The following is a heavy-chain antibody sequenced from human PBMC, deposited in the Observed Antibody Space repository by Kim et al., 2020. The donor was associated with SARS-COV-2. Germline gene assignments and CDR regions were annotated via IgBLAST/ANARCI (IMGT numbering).Heavy chain of an antibody. D-gene: IGHD2-15*01. Sequence: SVKVSCKASGGTFSSYAISWVRQAPGQGLEWMGGIIPIFGTANYAQKFQGRVTITADESTSTAYMELSSLRSEGTAVYYCARRYCSGGTCYSGSYYYYYCGMDVWGQGTTVTVSS. V-gene: IGHV1-69*13. CDR2: IIPIFGTA. CDR3: ARRYCSGGTCYSGSYYYYYCGMDV. CDR1: GGTFSSYA. J-gene: IGHJ6*01.